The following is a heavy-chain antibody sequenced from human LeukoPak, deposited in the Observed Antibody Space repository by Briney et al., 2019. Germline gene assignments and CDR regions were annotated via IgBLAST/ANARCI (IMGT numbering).Heavy chain of an antibody. Sequence: GGSLRLSCAASVFIFSNYAMSWVRQAPGKGLEGVSPLCGSEGTVYYADSVKGRFTISRENSKKTLYLQMNSLRVEDMAGYYCAKGFYYYDSSDWGQGALVTVSS. D-gene: IGHD3-22*01. J-gene: IGHJ4*02. CDR3: AKGFYYYDSSD. CDR2: LCGSEGTV. CDR1: VFIFSNYA. V-gene: IGHV3-23*01.